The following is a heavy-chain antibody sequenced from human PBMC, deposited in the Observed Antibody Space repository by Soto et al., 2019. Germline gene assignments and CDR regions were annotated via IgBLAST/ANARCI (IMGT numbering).Heavy chain of an antibody. CDR3: ANLEMIGGLGWFFDL. D-gene: IGHD3-16*01. CDR2: IKKDGSEE. CDR1: GFTFSTYW. V-gene: IGHV3-7*01. Sequence: EVQLVESGGGLVQPGGSLRLSCEASGFTFSTYWMSWVRQAPGKGLERVAHIKKDGSEEHYVGSVKGRFTISRDNAKNSLYLQMNSLRVEDTAVYFCANLEMIGGLGWFFDLWGRGTVVTVSS. J-gene: IGHJ2*01.